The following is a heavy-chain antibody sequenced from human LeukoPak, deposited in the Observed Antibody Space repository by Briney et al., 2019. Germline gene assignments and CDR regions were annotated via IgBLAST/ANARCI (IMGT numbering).Heavy chain of an antibody. V-gene: IGHV3-23*01. Sequence: GGSLRLSCAASGFTFSDYAMSWVRQAPGKGLEWGSGISTGGGSTYYADSVKGRLTISRDNSKNTLYLQMNSLSAEDTAVYYGAKDRAGRGGGDYFDYWGQGTLVTVSS. CDR2: ISTGGGST. D-gene: IGHD3-10*01. CDR1: GFTFSDYA. J-gene: IGHJ4*02. CDR3: AKDRAGRGGGDYFDY.